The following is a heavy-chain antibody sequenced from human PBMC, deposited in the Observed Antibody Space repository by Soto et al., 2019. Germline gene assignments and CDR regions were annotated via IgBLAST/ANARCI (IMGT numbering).Heavy chain of an antibody. Sequence: SVKVSCKASGGTFSSYAISWVRQAPGQGLEWMGGIIPIFGTANYAQKFQGRVTITADESTSTAYMELSSLRSEDTAVYYCARAAYCGGDCYSRFDPWGQGTLVTVSS. D-gene: IGHD2-21*02. CDR2: IIPIFGTA. CDR3: ARAAYCGGDCYSRFDP. J-gene: IGHJ5*02. V-gene: IGHV1-69*13. CDR1: GGTFSSYA.